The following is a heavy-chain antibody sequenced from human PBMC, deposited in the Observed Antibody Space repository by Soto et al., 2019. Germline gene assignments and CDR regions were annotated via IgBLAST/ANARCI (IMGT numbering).Heavy chain of an antibody. D-gene: IGHD2-2*01. CDR1: GYTFTSYG. V-gene: IGHV1-18*04. Sequence: ASVKVSCKASGYTFTSYGISWVRQAPGQGLEWMGWISSYNGNTNYAQKVQGRVTMTTDTSTSTTYMELRSLRSDDAAVYYCARGPRYCSSTSCFSGVTWFDPWGQGTLVTVSS. CDR2: ISSYNGNT. CDR3: ARGPRYCSSTSCFSGVTWFDP. J-gene: IGHJ5*02.